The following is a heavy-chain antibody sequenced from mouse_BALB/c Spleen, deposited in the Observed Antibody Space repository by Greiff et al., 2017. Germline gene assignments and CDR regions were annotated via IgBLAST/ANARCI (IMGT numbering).Heavy chain of an antibody. CDR1: GFTFSSFG. CDR3: ERNWDGDFDY. J-gene: IGHJ2*01. CDR2: ISSGSSTI. D-gene: IGHD4-1*01. V-gene: IGHV5-17*02. Sequence: EVKLVESGGGLVQPGGSRKLSCAASGFTFSSFGMHWVRQAPEKGLEWVAYISSGSSTIYYADTVKGRFTISRDNPKNTLFLQMTSLRSEDTAMYYCERNWDGDFDYWGQGTTLTVSS.